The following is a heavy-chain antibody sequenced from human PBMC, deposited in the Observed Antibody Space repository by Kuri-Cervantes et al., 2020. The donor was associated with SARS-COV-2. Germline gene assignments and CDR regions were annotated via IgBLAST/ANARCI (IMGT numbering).Heavy chain of an antibody. CDR2: ISYDGSNK. V-gene: IGHV3-30-3*01. J-gene: IGHJ6*02. CDR3: ARVWRGELYYYYGMDV. CDR1: GFTFSSYA. Sequence: GESLKISCAASGFTFSSYAMHWVRQAPGEGLEWVAVISYDGSNKYYADSVKGRFTISRDNSKNTLYLQMNSLRAEDTAVYYCARVWRGELYYYYGMDVWGQGTTVTVSS. D-gene: IGHD3-3*01.